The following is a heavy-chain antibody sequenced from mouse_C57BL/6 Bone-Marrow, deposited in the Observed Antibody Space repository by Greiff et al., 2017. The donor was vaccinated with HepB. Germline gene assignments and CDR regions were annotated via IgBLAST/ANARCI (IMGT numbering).Heavy chain of an antibody. CDR1: GYTFTDYY. V-gene: IGHV1-26*01. CDR3: ARRGSFITTVVAHWYFDV. CDR2: INPNNGGT. J-gene: IGHJ1*03. Sequence: EVQLQQSGPELVKPGASVKISCKASGYTFTDYYMNWVKQSHGKSLEWIGDINPNNGGTSYNQKFKGKATLTVDKSSSTAYMELRSLTSEDSAVYYCARRGSFITTVVAHWYFDVWGTGTTVTVSS. D-gene: IGHD1-1*01.